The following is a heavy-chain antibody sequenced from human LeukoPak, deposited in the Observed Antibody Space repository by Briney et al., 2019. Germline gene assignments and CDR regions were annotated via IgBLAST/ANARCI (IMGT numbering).Heavy chain of an antibody. CDR1: GDSISTSSYY. V-gene: IGHV4-39*07. CDR3: ARDPVGYHTEHY. CDR2: IYHSGST. J-gene: IGHJ4*02. D-gene: IGHD3-3*01. Sequence: SETLSLTCTVSGDSISTSSYYWGWIRQPPGKGLEWIGSIYHSGSTYYNPSLKSRVTISVDTSKNQFSLKLSSVTAADTAVYYCARDPVGYHTEHYWGQGTLVTVSS.